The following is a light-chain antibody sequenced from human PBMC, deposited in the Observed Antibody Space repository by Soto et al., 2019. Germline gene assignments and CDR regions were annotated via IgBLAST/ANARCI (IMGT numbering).Light chain of an antibody. CDR3: QQRSNWPWT. CDR2: KAS. V-gene: IGKV1-5*03. Sequence: DIQMTQSPSTLSGSVGDRVTITCRASQTISSWLAWYQQKPGKAPKLLIYKASTLKSGVPSRFSGSGSRTEFTLTISSLQPADFAVYYCQQRSNWPWTFGQGTKV. CDR1: QTISSW. J-gene: IGKJ1*01.